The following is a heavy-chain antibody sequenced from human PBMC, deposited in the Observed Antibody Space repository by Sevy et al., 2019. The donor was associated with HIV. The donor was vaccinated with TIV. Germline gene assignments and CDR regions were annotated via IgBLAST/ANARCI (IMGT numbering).Heavy chain of an antibody. V-gene: IGHV3-11*04. CDR1: GFSFSDYH. Sequence: GGSLRLSCVTSGFSFSDYHMSWIRLAPGKGLEWISHITSSHGAKVYADSVRGRFTISRDNAQNSVYLQMNSLRVEDTALYYCARGSCIGGSCHTGYHGMDVWGQRTTVTVSS. CDR2: ITSSHGAK. J-gene: IGHJ6*02. CDR3: ARGSCIGGSCHTGYHGMDV. D-gene: IGHD2-15*01.